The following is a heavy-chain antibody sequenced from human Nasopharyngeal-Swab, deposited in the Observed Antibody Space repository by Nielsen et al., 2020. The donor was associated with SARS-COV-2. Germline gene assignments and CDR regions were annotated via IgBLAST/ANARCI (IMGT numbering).Heavy chain of an antibody. D-gene: IGHD3-10*01. J-gene: IGHJ6*03. V-gene: IGHV2-5*02. Sequence: SGPTLVKPTQTLTLTCTFSGFSLSTSGVGVGWVRQPPGKALEWLALIYWDDDKRYSPSLKNRLAISKDTSKNQVVLTLINMDPVDTATYYCAHRSTADGSGAYMDVWGKGTAVTVSS. CDR3: AHRSTADGSGAYMDV. CDR1: GFSLSTSGVG. CDR2: IYWDDDK.